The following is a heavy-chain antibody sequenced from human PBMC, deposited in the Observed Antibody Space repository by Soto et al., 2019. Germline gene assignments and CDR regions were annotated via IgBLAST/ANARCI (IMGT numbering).Heavy chain of an antibody. CDR1: GCIVSSNY. CDR2: MYSGGTT. J-gene: IGHJ3*02. D-gene: IGHD2-21*02. Sequence: EVQLVESGGGLVQPGGSLRRSCAASGCIVSSNYMTWVRQAPGKGLEWVSIMYSGGTTYYAESVKGRFTISRHISKNTLDLQMNTLRFEDTAVYYCARVAGDDPLDIWGPGTMVTVSS. V-gene: IGHV3-53*04. CDR3: ARVAGDDPLDI.